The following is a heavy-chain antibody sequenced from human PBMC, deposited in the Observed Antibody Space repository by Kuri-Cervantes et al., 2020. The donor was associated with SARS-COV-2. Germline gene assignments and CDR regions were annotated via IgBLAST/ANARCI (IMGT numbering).Heavy chain of an antibody. D-gene: IGHD2-21*01. CDR2: ISYDGSTK. CDR3: VKDRQGLGYSGMDV. Sequence: GGSLRLSCAASGFTFISTAMRWVRQAPGKGLEWVAVISYDGSTKYYADSVKGRFTISRDNSKDTLSLQMNSLRAEDTALYYCVKDRQGLGYSGMDVWGPGATVTVSS. J-gene: IGHJ6*01. V-gene: IGHV3-30*18. CDR1: GFTFISTA.